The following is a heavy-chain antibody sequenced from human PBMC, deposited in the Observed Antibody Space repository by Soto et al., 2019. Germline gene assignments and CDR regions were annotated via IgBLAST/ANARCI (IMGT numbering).Heavy chain of an antibody. J-gene: IGHJ6*01. CDR2: INPSGGST. D-gene: IGHD5-12*01. Sequence: QVQLVQSGAEVKKPGASVKVSCKASGYTFTSYYMHWVRQAPGQGLEWMGIINPSGGSTSYAQKFQGRVTKTRDTSPSTVYRELSSLRSEDSAVYYCARESVYIVSTSRVSGGMDVWGQGTTVTVSS. CDR1: GYTFTSYY. CDR3: ARESVYIVSTSRVSGGMDV. V-gene: IGHV1-46*01.